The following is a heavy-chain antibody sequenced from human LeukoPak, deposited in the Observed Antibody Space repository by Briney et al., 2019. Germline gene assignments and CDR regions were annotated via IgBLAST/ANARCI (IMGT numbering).Heavy chain of an antibody. CDR1: GFTVSTNY. CDR2: IYSGDST. V-gene: IGHV3-66*02. J-gene: IGHJ4*02. CDR3: AREAYCHDSSGYYYPDY. D-gene: IGHD3-22*01. Sequence: PGGSLRLSCAASGFTVSTNYMSWVRQAPGMGLEWVSIIYSGDSTSYTDSVKGRFTISRDSSKNTLYLQMNSLRAEDTAVYFCAREAYCHDSSGYYYPDYWGQGTLVTVSS.